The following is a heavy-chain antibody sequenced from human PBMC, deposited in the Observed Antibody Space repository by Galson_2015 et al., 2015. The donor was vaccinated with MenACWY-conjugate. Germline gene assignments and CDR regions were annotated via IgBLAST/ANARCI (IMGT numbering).Heavy chain of an antibody. CDR2: ISAYNGNT. D-gene: IGHD3-9*01. CDR3: ARDLGEDITIFFDY. CDR1: GYTFTVFG. J-gene: IGHJ4*02. V-gene: IGHV1-18*01. Sequence: QSGAEVKKPGESLKISCKASGYTFTVFGISWVRQAPGQGPEWMGWISAYNGNTNYAQKFQGRVTMTTDTSTSTAYMELRSLRSDETAVYYCARDLGEDITIFFDYWGQGTLVTVSS.